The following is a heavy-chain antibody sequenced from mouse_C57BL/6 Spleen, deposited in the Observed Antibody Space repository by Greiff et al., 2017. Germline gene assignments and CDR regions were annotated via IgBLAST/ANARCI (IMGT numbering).Heavy chain of an antibody. CDR3: ARGYGSRYGFAY. CDR2: IHPNSGST. D-gene: IGHD1-1*01. J-gene: IGHJ3*01. Sequence: QVQLKQPGAELVKPGASVKLSCKASGYTFTSYWMHWVKQRPGQGLEWIGMIHPNSGSTNYNEKFKSKATLTVDKSSSTAYMQLSSLTSEDSAVYYCARGYGSRYGFAYWGQGTLVTVSA. V-gene: IGHV1-64*01. CDR1: GYTFTSYW.